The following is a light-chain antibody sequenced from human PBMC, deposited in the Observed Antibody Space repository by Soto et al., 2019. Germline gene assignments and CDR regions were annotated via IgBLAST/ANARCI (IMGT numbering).Light chain of an antibody. CDR3: QQRSNWPPTWT. CDR2: DAS. V-gene: IGKV3-11*01. J-gene: IGKJ1*01. Sequence: EIVLKQSPATLSLSPGEKATLACRASQSVSSYLAWYQQKPGQAPRLLIYDASNRATGIPARFSGSGSGTDFTLTISSLKPEDFAVYYCQQRSNWPPTWTFGQGTKVEIK. CDR1: QSVSSY.